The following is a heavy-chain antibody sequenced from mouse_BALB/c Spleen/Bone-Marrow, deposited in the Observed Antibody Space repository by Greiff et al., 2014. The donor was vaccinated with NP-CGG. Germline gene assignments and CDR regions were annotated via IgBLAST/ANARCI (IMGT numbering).Heavy chain of an antibody. CDR1: GYIFSSSW. V-gene: IGHV1-9*01. D-gene: IGHD2-1*01. J-gene: IGHJ4*01. CDR3: ARDGNYDSDY. Sequence: VKISCPATGYIFSSSWIEWVKQRPGQGLEWIGEIYPGTGSPNSNEQFKVTATFTADPSSNTDYMQRSSLTSENSAVYYGARDGNYDSDYCGQGTPVTGSS. CDR2: IYPGTGSP.